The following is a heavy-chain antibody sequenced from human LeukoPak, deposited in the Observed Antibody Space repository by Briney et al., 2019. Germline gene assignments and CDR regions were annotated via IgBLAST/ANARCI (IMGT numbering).Heavy chain of an antibody. Sequence: SETLSLTCTVSGGSMSSYYWSWIRQPPGKGLEWIGYIYYTGSTNYNPSLKSRLTISVDTSKNQFSLKLSSVTAADTALYYCARVLTRGYYYYGMDVWGPGTTATVSS. J-gene: IGHJ6*02. CDR3: ARVLTRGYYYYGMDV. V-gene: IGHV4-59*08. CDR1: GGSMSSYY. D-gene: IGHD4/OR15-4a*01. CDR2: IYYTGST.